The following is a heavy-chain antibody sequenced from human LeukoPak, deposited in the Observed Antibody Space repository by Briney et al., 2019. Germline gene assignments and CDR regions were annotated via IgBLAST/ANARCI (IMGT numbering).Heavy chain of an antibody. CDR1: GGSISSYY. D-gene: IGHD3-22*01. CDR3: AREVGVITRNWFDP. V-gene: IGHV4-4*07. CDR2: IYTSGST. J-gene: IGHJ5*02. Sequence: SETLSLTCTVSGGSISSYYWSWIRQPAGKGLEWIGRIYTSGSTNYNPSLKSRVTMSVDTSKNQFSLKLSSVTAADTALYYCAREVGVITRNWFDPWGQGTLVTVSS.